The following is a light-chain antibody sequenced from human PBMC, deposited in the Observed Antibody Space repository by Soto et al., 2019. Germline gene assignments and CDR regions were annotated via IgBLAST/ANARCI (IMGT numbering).Light chain of an antibody. CDR1: HSFSSSY. Sequence: EIVLTQSPCTLSLSPGERATLSCRASHSFSSSYLAWYQQRPGQAPRLLIYDASNRATGVPARFSGSGSGTDFTLTISSLEPEDFAVYYCQQRTNWPLTFGGGTKVDIK. CDR3: QQRTNWPLT. J-gene: IGKJ4*01. V-gene: IGKV3-11*01. CDR2: DAS.